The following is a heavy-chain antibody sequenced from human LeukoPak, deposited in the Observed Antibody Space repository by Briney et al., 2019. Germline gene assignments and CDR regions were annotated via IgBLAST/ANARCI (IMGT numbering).Heavy chain of an antibody. CDR1: SGSISSDY. J-gene: IGHJ4*01. Sequence: SESLSLTCTVSSGSISSDYWSWIRQPPGKGLEWIGYIYYSGTTNYNPSLKSRVTMSVDTTRKLFSLKLSSVTAADTAVYYCARSKAYFEYWGQGTLVT. CDR3: ARSKAYFEY. V-gene: IGHV4-59*01. CDR2: IYYSGTT.